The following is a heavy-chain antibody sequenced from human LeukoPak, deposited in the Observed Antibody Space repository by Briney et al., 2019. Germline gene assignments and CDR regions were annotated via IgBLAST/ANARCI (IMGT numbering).Heavy chain of an antibody. CDR1: GGSLSSYY. CDR2: IYYSGST. D-gene: IGHD1-1*01. V-gene: IGHV4-59*01. CDR3: ARAVQLERPPPLIGYYYMDV. Sequence: SETLSLTCTVSGGSLSSYYWSWIRQPPGKGLEWIGYIYYSGSTNYNPSLKSRVTISLDTSKNQFSLKLTSVTAADTAVYYCARAVQLERPPPLIGYYYMDVWGKGTTVTVSS. J-gene: IGHJ6*03.